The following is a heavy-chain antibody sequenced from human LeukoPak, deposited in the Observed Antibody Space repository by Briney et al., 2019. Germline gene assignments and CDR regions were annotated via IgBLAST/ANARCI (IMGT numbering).Heavy chain of an antibody. D-gene: IGHD5-18*01. CDR3: ARSRIQLSGAFDI. CDR1: GFTFSSYS. Sequence: GGSLRLSCAASGFTFSSYSMNWVRQAPGKGLGWVSYISSSSSTIYYADSVKGRFTISRDNAKNSLYLQMNSLRAEDTAVYYCARSRIQLSGAFDIWGQGTMVTVSS. CDR2: ISSSSSTI. V-gene: IGHV3-48*04. J-gene: IGHJ3*02.